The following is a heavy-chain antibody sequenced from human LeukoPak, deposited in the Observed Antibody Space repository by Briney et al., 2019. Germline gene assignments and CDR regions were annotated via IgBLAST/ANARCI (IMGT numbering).Heavy chain of an antibody. Sequence: PSETLSLTCAVSGASISSNFWSWIRQPPGKGLEWIGYIYHSRTTNYNPSLKSRVNISADTSKNQFSLELRSVTAADAAIYYCVRREWERQYFDLWGRGTLVSVSS. CDR1: GASISSNF. D-gene: IGHD1-26*01. J-gene: IGHJ2*01. CDR2: IYHSRTT. V-gene: IGHV4-59*01. CDR3: VRREWERQYFDL.